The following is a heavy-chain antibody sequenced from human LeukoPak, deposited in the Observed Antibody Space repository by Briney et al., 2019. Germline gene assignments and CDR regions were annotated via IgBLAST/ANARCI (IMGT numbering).Heavy chain of an antibody. V-gene: IGHV1-8*01. CDR2: MNPNSGNT. D-gene: IGHD2-2*01. J-gene: IGHJ5*02. CDR3: ARVGRYCSSTSCYGPWFDP. Sequence: GASVKVSCKASGYTFTSYDINWVRQATGQGLEWMGWMNPNSGNTGYAQKFQGRVTMTRNTSISTAYMELSSLRSEDTAVYYCARVGRYCSSTSCYGPWFDPWGQGTLVTVSS. CDR1: GYTFTSYD.